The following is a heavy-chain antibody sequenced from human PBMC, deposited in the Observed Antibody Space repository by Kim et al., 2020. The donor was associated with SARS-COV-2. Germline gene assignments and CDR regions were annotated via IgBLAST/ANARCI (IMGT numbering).Heavy chain of an antibody. V-gene: IGHV4-59*08. Sequence: SETLSLTCTVSGGSISSYYWSWIRQPPGKGLEGIGYIYYSGSTNYNPPLKSRVTISVDTSKNQFSLKLSSVTAADTAGYYCVRVWGAGYSSGWYYYCYYIDVWGRGTTVTVSS. J-gene: IGHJ6*03. CDR3: VRVWGAGYSSGWYYYCYYIDV. D-gene: IGHD6-19*01. CDR2: IYYSGST. CDR1: GGSISSYY.